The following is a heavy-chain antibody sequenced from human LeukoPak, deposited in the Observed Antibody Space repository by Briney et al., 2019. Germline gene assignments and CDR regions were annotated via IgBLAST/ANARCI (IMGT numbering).Heavy chain of an antibody. D-gene: IGHD3-10*01. CDR3: ATVSMVRGRFNDY. CDR2: IIPIFGTA. V-gene: IGHV1-69*06. CDR1: GGTFSSYA. J-gene: IGHJ4*02. Sequence: ASVKVSCKASGGTFSSYAISWVRQAPGQGLEWMGGIIPIFGTANYAQKFQGRVTITADTSTDTAYMELSSLRSEDTAVYYCATVSMVRGRFNDYWGQGTLVTVSS.